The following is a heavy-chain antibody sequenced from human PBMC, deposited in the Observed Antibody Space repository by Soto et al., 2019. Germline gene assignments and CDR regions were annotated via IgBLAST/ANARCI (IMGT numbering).Heavy chain of an antibody. CDR3: ATLSSGNYYFDY. D-gene: IGHD1-26*01. J-gene: IGHJ4*02. CDR2: IYLGDSDT. Sequence: EVQLVQSGAEVKKPGESLKISCEGSGFSFTSNWIGWVRQMPGKGMEWMGTIYLGDSDTRYSPSFQGQVTISADKSISTAYLQWSSLKASDTAMYYCATLSSGNYYFDYWGQGTLVTVSS. V-gene: IGHV5-51*03. CDR1: GFSFTSNW.